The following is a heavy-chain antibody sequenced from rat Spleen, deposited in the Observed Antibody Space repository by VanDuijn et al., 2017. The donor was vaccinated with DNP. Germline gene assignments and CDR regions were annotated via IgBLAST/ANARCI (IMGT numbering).Heavy chain of an antibody. CDR3: VRWNSGHFDY. CDR1: GFTFNDYD. CDR2: ITPSGNSA. D-gene: IGHD4-3*01. V-gene: IGHV5-22*01. J-gene: IGHJ2*01. Sequence: EVQLVESGGGLVQPGGSLKLSCVASGFTFNDYDMAWVRQAPAKGLEWVTSITPSGNSAFYRNSVKGRFTVSRDNANSSLSLQMNSLRSEDMATYYCVRWNSGHFDYWGQGVMVTVSS.